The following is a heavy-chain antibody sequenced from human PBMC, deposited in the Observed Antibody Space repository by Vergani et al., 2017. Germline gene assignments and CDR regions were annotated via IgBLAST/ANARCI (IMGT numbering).Heavy chain of an antibody. CDR2: INWNSDSV. Sequence: EVHLVESGGGLIQPGKSLRLSCVASGFAFEDYAMHWVRQAPGKGLEWVSGINWNSDSVGYVDSVRGRFTISRDNSRNTLDLLMSSLRAEDTAIYYCVREGSYCGSTTCRNPSYVYYYHMDVWGEGTTVTVSS. CDR1: GFAFEDYA. CDR3: VREGSYCGSTTCRNPSYVYYYHMDV. J-gene: IGHJ6*03. V-gene: IGHV3-9*01. D-gene: IGHD2-21*01.